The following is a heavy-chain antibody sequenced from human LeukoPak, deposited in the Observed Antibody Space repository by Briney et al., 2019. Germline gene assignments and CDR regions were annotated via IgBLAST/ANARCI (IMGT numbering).Heavy chain of an antibody. Sequence: PSGTLSLTCAVSGGSISSSNWWSWVRQAPGKGLEWVANIKQDGSDKYYVDSVKGRFTISRDNAKNSMYLQMNRLRADDTAIYYCTRRRGDYWGQGTLVTVSS. CDR2: IKQDGSDK. CDR3: TRRRGDY. V-gene: IGHV3-7*01. J-gene: IGHJ4*02. CDR1: GGSISSSNW.